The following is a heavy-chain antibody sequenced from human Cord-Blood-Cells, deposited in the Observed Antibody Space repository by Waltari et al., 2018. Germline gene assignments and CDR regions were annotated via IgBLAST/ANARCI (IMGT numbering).Heavy chain of an antibody. Sequence: EVQLVGSGGGLVQPGGSLRLSCAASGFTFSSYWMSWVRQAPGKGLEWVANIKQDGSEKYYVDSVKGRFTISRDNAKNSLYLQMNSLRAEDTAVYYCASSSSSASWYFDLWGRGTLVTVSS. CDR2: IKQDGSEK. CDR1: GFTFSSYW. J-gene: IGHJ2*01. V-gene: IGHV3-7*01. D-gene: IGHD6-6*01. CDR3: ASSSSSASWYFDL.